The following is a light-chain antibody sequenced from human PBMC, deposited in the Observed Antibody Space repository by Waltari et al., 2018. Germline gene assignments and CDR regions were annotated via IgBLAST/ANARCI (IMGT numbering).Light chain of an antibody. V-gene: IGKV1-39*01. CDR1: QIIRTY. CDR3: QQSFSTPRT. Sequence: DIQMTQSPSSLSASVGDRISISFRASQIIRTYVNWYQQKPGKAPKILISAASTLRGEVPSRFSGSGSGTDFTLTISNLQPEDFSTYYCQQSFSTPRTFGGGTRVEIK. J-gene: IGKJ4*01. CDR2: AAS.